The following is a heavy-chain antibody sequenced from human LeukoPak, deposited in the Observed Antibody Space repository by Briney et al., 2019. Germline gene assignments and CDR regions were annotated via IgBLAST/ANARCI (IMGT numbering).Heavy chain of an antibody. Sequence: PSETLSLTRTVSGDSISRSSYYWGWIRQPPGKGLEWIGSIYYSGSTYYNPSLKSRVPISVDTSKNQFSLKLSSVTAADTAVYYCAGTTGPWGGYWGQGTLVTVSS. V-gene: IGHV4-39*01. CDR1: GDSISRSSYY. CDR3: AGTTGPWGGY. CDR2: IYYSGST. J-gene: IGHJ4*02. D-gene: IGHD2/OR15-2a*01.